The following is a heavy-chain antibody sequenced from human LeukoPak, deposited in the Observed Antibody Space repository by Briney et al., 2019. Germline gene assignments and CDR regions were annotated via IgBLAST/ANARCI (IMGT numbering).Heavy chain of an antibody. CDR2: LSGTGRYI. J-gene: IGHJ4*02. V-gene: IGHV3-21*06. CDR1: GFTFSSYT. Sequence: PGGSLRLSCAASGFTFSSYTMNWVRQAPGEGLEWVSSLSGTGRYIYYADLMKGRFTISRDNAKNSLYLQMNSLRAEDTAVYYCARPLVGDALDYWGQGTLVTVSS. CDR3: ARPLVGDALDY. D-gene: IGHD1-26*01.